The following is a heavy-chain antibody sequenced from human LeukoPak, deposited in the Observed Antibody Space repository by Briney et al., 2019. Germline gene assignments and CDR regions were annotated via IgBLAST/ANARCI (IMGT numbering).Heavy chain of an antibody. Sequence: SETLSLTCSVSSGFITAYYWSWIRQPPGKGLEWIGYVYYSGSTEYNPSLRSRVTISLDMSTHQFSLNLNSVTAADTAVYYCARMVLGYSDSWYQFDYWGQGTLVTVSS. J-gene: IGHJ4*02. V-gene: IGHV4-59*01. CDR1: SGFITAYY. CDR2: VYYSGST. D-gene: IGHD5-12*01. CDR3: ARMVLGYSDSWYQFDY.